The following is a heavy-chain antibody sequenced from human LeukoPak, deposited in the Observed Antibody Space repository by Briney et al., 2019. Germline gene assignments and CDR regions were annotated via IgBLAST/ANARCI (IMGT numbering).Heavy chain of an antibody. V-gene: IGHV4-61*02. Sequence: SATLSLTCTVSGGSISSGSYYWSWIRQPAGKGLEWIGRIYTSGSTNYNPSLKSRVTISVDTSKNQFSLKLSSVTAADTAVYYCARGGLTLPTWGQGTLVTVSS. CDR2: IYTSGST. CDR1: GGSISSGSYY. CDR3: ARGGLTLPT. D-gene: IGHD3-10*01. J-gene: IGHJ5*02.